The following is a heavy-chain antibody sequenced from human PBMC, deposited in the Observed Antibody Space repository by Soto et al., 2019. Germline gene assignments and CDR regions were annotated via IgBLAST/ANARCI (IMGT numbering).Heavy chain of an antibody. J-gene: IGHJ4*02. CDR3: VRSKGGYSYGTPFDY. Sequence: EVQLEESGGALVQPGRSLRLSCAASGFTFDDYAMYWFGQVLGKGLEWVSSISWNSGNIGYADSVKGRFTTSRDNAENSLYLQMNSLRPEDTALYYCVRSKGGYSYGTPFDYWGQGTLVTVSS. CDR2: ISWNSGNI. CDR1: GFTFDDYA. D-gene: IGHD5-18*01. V-gene: IGHV3-9*01.